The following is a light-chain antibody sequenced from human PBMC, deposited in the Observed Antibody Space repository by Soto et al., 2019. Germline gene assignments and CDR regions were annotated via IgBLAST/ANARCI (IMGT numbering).Light chain of an antibody. V-gene: IGKV1-27*01. CDR1: QGISNY. CDR3: QQYGSSGT. Sequence: DIQMTQSPSSLSASVGDRVTITCRASQGISNYLAWYQQKPGKVPKLLIYAASTLQSGVPSRFSGSGSGTDFTLTISRLGPEDFAVYYCQQYGSSGTFGQGTKVDIK. CDR2: AAS. J-gene: IGKJ1*01.